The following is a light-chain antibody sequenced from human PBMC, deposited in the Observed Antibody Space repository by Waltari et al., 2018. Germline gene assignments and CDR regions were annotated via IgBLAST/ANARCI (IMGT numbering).Light chain of an antibody. Sequence: QSALTQPASVSGSPGQSITISCTGTSSDVGGYNFVSWYQQHPGKAPKLMIYEVSRRPSWGSNRFSGTKSGNTASLTISGLQAEDEADYYCYSYTVSGTRVFGTGTKVTVL. J-gene: IGLJ1*01. CDR3: YSYTVSGTRV. CDR1: SSDVGGYNF. V-gene: IGLV2-14*03. CDR2: EVS.